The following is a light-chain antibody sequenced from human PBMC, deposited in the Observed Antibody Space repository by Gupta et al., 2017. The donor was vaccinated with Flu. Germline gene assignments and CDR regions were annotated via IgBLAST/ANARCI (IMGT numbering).Light chain of an antibody. CDR3: QSYRV. CDR2: EDN. J-gene: IGLJ2*01. CDR1: SGSIASNY. V-gene: IGLV6-57*01. Sequence: NFMLTQPHSVSESPGKTVTIPCTRSSGSIASNYVQWYQQRPGSSPTTVIYEDNQRPSGVPDRFSGSIDSSSNSASLTISGLKTEDEADYYCQSYRVFGGGTKLTVL.